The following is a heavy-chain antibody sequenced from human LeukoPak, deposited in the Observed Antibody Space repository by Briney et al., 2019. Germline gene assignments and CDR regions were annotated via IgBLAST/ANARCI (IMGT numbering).Heavy chain of an antibody. V-gene: IGHV1-2*02. CDR3: ARAQYYDGRSGFFDWFDP. CDR2: INPYSGGT. CDR1: GYTFTDYY. Sequence: GASVKVSCKASGYTFTDYYIHWVRQAPGQGLEWMGWINPYSGGTDYPQKFQGRVTMTRDTSTSTVYMEMSRLRSDDTAVYYCARAQYYDGRSGFFDWFDPWGQGTLVTVSS. J-gene: IGHJ5*02. D-gene: IGHD3-22*01.